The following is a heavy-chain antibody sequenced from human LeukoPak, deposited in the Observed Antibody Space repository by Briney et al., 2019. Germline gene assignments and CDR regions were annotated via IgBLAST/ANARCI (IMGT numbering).Heavy chain of an antibody. CDR1: GDDVSTNKDT. J-gene: IGHJ4*02. D-gene: IGHD6-13*01. CDR2: TYYRSQWYN. CDR3: VRLVGNSWLDY. Sequence: SQTLSLTCAISGDDVSTNKDTWNWIRQSPSRGLEWMGRTYYRSQWYNDYAVSVKSRITITPHTSTNHFSLHLNSVTPGDTALYYCVRLVGNSWLDYWGQATLVTVSS. V-gene: IGHV6-1*01.